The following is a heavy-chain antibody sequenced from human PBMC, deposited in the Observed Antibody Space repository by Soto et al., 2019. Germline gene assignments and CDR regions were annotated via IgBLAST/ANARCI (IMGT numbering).Heavy chain of an antibody. CDR3: AKEEYSSSSLVYYYYGMDV. Sequence: VGSLRLSCAASGFTFDDYAMHWVRQAPGKGLEWVSLISWDGGSTYYADSVKGRFTISRDNSKNSLYLHMNSLRAEDTALYYCAKEEYSSSSLVYYYYGMDVWGQGTTVTVSS. CDR1: GFTFDDYA. V-gene: IGHV3-43D*04. J-gene: IGHJ6*02. D-gene: IGHD6-6*01. CDR2: ISWDGGST.